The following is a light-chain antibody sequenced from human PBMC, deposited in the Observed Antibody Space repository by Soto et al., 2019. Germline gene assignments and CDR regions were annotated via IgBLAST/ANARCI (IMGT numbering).Light chain of an antibody. CDR3: QQYGSSPWT. V-gene: IGKV3-20*01. CDR1: QSVSSSY. Sequence: EIVLTQSPGTLSLYPGEIATLSCMASQSVSSSYLAWYQQKRGQAPRLXSYGASSRATGIPDRFSGSGSGTEFTLTISRLEPEDFEVYYCQQYGSSPWTFGQGTKVDIK. J-gene: IGKJ1*01. CDR2: GAS.